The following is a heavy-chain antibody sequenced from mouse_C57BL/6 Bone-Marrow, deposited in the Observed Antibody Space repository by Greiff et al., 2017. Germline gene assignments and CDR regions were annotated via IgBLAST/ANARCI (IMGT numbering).Heavy chain of an antibody. J-gene: IGHJ2*01. V-gene: IGHV1-69*01. Sequence: VKLQQPGAELVMPGASVKLSCKASGYTFTSYWMHWVKQRPGQGLEWIGEIDPSDSYTNYNQKFKGKSTLTVDKSSSTAYMQLSSLTSEDSAVYYCARDYYGSRYWSYYFDYWGQGTTLTVSS. CDR2: IDPSDSYT. CDR3: ARDYYGSRYWSYYFDY. D-gene: IGHD1-1*01. CDR1: GYTFTSYW.